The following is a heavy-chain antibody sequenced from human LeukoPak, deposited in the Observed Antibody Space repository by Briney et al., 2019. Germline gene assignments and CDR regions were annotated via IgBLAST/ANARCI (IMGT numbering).Heavy chain of an antibody. CDR1: GYTFTSYD. CDR3: ARGVLYCSGGSCYLRYFDY. CDR2: MNPNSGNT. V-gene: IGHV1-8*01. Sequence: GASVKVSCKASGYTFTSYDINWVRQATGQGLEWMGWMNPNSGNTGYAQKFQGRVTMTRNTSISTAYMELSSLRSEDTAVYYCARGVLYCSGGSCYLRYFDYWGQGTLVTVSS. D-gene: IGHD2-15*01. J-gene: IGHJ4*02.